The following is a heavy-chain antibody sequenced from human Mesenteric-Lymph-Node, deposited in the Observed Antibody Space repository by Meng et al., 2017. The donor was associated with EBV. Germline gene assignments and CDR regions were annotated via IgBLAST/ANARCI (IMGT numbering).Heavy chain of an antibody. CDR3: AKAQGSGGYYSDY. V-gene: IGHV3-30-3*01. D-gene: IGHD3-22*01. CDR2: ISYDGNNK. J-gene: IGHJ4*02. Sequence: QVQLEESGGGVVQLGRSLRLSCVASGFTFSSYAMHWVRQAPGKGLEWVAVISYDGNNKYYADSVKGRFTISRDNSRNTLNLQMNSLRAEDTAVYYCAKAQGSGGYYSDYWGQGTLVTVSS. CDR1: GFTFSSYA.